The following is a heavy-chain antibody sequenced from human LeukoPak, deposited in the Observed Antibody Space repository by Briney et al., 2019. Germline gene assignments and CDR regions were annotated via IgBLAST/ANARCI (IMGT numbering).Heavy chain of an antibody. J-gene: IGHJ4*02. Sequence: GGSLRLSCAASGFVFDTHSMAWVRQAPGEGLEWVSYIGGSPPTTYYADSVKGRFTVSRDNAKNSLYLQMHSLRAEDTALYYCVTANPISFSTRPRYYFDSWGQGALVTVSS. D-gene: IGHD2-2*01. CDR3: VTANPISFSTRPRYYFDS. CDR2: IGGSPPTT. CDR1: GFVFDTHS. V-gene: IGHV3-48*04.